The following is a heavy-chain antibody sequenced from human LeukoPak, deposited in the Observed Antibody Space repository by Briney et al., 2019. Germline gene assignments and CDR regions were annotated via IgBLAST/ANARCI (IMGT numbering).Heavy chain of an antibody. CDR1: VCTFSSYA. CDR3: ARESGMSYNGSGHNLFDP. CDR2: FIPIFGSA. V-gene: IGHV1-69*06. J-gene: IGHJ5*02. D-gene: IGHD3-10*01. Sequence: SVTVSLKASVCTFSSYASSWVRQPPGQGLGRMGRFIPIFGSANYAQKFQCRVTITADKSTSTAYTELSSLRTEHTAVYYCARESGMSYNGSGHNLFDPWGQGTLVTVSS.